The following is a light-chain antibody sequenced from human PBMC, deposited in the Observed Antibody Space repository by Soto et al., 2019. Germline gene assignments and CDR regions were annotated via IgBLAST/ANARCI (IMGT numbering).Light chain of an antibody. V-gene: IGKV3-11*01. J-gene: IGKJ5*01. CDR2: DAS. Sequence: EIVLTQSPATLSLSPGERATLSCRASQSVSSYLAWYQQKSGQAPRLLIYDASNRATGIPARFSGSVSGTDFTLTISSLEPEDFAVYYCQHRSNCPAITFGQGTRLEIK. CDR3: QHRSNCPAIT. CDR1: QSVSSY.